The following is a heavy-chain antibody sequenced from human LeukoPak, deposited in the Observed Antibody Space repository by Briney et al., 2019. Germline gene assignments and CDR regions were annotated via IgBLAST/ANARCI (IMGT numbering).Heavy chain of an antibody. V-gene: IGHV1-2*02. Sequence: ASVKVSCKASGYTFTGYYMHWVRQAPGQGLEWMGWINPNSGGTNYAQKFQGRVTMTRDTSISTAYMELSRLRSDDTAVYYCARVEQVSLRDYYYGMDVWGQGTTVTVSS. J-gene: IGHJ6*02. CDR1: GYTFTGYY. CDR2: INPNSGGT. D-gene: IGHD1/OR15-1a*01. CDR3: ARVEQVSLRDYYYGMDV.